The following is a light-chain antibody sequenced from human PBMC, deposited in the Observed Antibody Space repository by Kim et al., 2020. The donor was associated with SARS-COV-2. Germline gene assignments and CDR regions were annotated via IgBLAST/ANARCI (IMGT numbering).Light chain of an antibody. Sequence: AIRITQSPSSLSASTGDRVTITCRASQGISSFLAWYQQKPGKAPKLLIYAASTLQSGVPSRFSGSGSGTDFTLTISCLQSEDFATYYCQQYYGSYTFGQGTKLEI. J-gene: IGKJ2*01. CDR1: QGISSF. V-gene: IGKV1-8*01. CDR3: QQYYGSYT. CDR2: AAS.